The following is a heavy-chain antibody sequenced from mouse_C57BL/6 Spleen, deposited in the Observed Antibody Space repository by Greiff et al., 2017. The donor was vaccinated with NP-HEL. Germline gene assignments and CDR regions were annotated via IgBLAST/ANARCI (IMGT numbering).Heavy chain of an antibody. J-gene: IGHJ3*01. CDR1: GFSFNTYA. V-gene: IGHV10-1*01. CDR2: IRSKSNNYAT. CDR3: VITSHSFAY. Sequence: EVKLVESGGGLVQPKGSLKLSCAASGFSFNTYAMNWVRQAPGKGLEWVARIRSKSNNYATYYADSVKDRFTISRDDSESMLYLQMNNLKTEDTAMYYCVITSHSFAYWGQGTLVTVSA.